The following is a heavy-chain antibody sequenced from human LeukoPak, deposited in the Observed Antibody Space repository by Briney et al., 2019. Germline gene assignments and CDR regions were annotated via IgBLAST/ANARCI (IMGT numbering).Heavy chain of an antibody. Sequence: SETLSLTCTVSGGSISSSSYYWGWIRQPPGKGLEWIGSIYYSGSTYYNPSLKSRVTISVDTSKNQFSLKLSSVTAADTAVYYCARAPMLGYSYGTIVYWGQGTLVTVSS. CDR1: GGSISSSSYY. CDR3: ARAPMLGYSYGTIVY. D-gene: IGHD5-18*01. V-gene: IGHV4-39*07. J-gene: IGHJ4*02. CDR2: IYYSGST.